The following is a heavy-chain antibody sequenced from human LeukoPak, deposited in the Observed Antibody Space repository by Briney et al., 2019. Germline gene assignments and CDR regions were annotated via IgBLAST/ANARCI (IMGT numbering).Heavy chain of an antibody. D-gene: IGHD1-1*01. CDR1: GFTFTGAW. J-gene: IGHJ4*02. CDR2: LDPSGSQK. Sequence: FTSSASGFTFTGAWLNWVRQAPGKGLEWVANLDPSGSQKRYVDSVKGRFTISKDNPGKSLYLEMNSLRAEDTAIYYCAIWTSGNFWGQGTLVTVSS. V-gene: IGHV3-7*01. CDR3: AIWTSGNF.